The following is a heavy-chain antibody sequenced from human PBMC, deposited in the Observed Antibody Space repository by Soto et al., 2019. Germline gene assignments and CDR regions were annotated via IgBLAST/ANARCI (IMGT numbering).Heavy chain of an antibody. CDR3: ATNYGSGSTHFDY. CDR2: VIPMLRMS. D-gene: IGHD3-10*01. CDR1: GDTFNFYT. Sequence: QVQLVQSGAEVRKPGSSVKVSCTASGDTFNFYTISWVRQAPGQGLEWMGRVIPMLRMSNYAQKFQGRVTTSADKSTSPAYMALTSLRSDDTAVYYCATNYGSGSTHFDYWGQGTLVTVSS. J-gene: IGHJ4*02. V-gene: IGHV1-69*02.